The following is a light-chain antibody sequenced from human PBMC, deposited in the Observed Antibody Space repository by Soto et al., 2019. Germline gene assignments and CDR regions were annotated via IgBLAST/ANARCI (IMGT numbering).Light chain of an antibody. CDR2: EDI. V-gene: IGLV2-23*01. CDR3: CSYAGGASVV. Sequence: QSALTQPASVSGSPGQSITISCTGTISDVGRYNLVSWYQQHPDKAPKLIIYEDIERPSGVSHRFSGSTSGNTASLTISGLQTEEEAKYFCCSYAGGASVVFGGGTQLTVL. CDR1: ISDVGRYNL. J-gene: IGLJ2*01.